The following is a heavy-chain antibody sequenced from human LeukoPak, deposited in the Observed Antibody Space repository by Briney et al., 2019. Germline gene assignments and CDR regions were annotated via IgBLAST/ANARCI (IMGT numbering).Heavy chain of an antibody. CDR3: ASPNSMAGTHYFHY. Sequence: GGFLRLSCAASGFTFTTFPMHWVRQPPGKGLEWVAVISYDGTDKYYADSVKGRFTISRDNSKSTLYLQMDSLRAEDTAVYYCASPNSMAGTHYFHYWGQGTLVTVSS. J-gene: IGHJ4*02. CDR2: ISYDGTDK. V-gene: IGHV3-30*04. D-gene: IGHD6-19*01. CDR1: GFTFTTFP.